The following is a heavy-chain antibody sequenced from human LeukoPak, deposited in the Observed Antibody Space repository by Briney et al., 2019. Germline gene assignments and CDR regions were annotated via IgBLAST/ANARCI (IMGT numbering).Heavy chain of an antibody. CDR3: AKDIGYSGYDVEFVY. CDR2: ISWNSGSI. CDR1: GFTFDDYA. Sequence: PGRSLRLSCAASGFTFDDYAMHWVRQAPGKGLEWVSAISWNSGSIGYADSVKDRFTISRDNAKNSLYLQMNSLRAEDTALYYCAKDIGYSGYDVEFVYWGQGTLVTVSS. D-gene: IGHD5-12*01. V-gene: IGHV3-9*01. J-gene: IGHJ4*02.